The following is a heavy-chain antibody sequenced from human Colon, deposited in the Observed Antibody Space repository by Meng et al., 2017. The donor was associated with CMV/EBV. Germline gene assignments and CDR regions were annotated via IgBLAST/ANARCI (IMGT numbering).Heavy chain of an antibody. V-gene: IGHV1-2*02. J-gene: IGHJ4*02. Sequence: QVQLVQSGAGVKKPGASVTASCKAFGYSFSSSAIHWCRQAPGQRLEWLGWINPNSGDTIFAKNFKGRLTMTRDSSISTAYMELTSLKSDDTAVYYCARPEHYYHTSGYPGDYFDYWGQGTLVTVSS. CDR1: GYSFSSSA. D-gene: IGHD3-22*01. CDR3: ARPEHYYHTSGYPGDYFDY. CDR2: INPNSGDT.